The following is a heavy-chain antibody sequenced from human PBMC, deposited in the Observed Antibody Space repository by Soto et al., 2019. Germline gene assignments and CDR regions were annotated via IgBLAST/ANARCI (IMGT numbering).Heavy chain of an antibody. CDR3: AGIVGATGAFDI. V-gene: IGHV4-34*01. CDR1: GGSFSGYY. J-gene: IGHJ3*02. CDR2: INHSGST. Sequence: XETLSLTCAVYGGSFSGYYWSWIRQPPGKGLEWIGEINHSGSTNYNPSLKSRVTISVDTSKNQFSLKLSSVTAADTAVYYCAGIVGATGAFDIWGQGTMVTVSS. D-gene: IGHD1-26*01.